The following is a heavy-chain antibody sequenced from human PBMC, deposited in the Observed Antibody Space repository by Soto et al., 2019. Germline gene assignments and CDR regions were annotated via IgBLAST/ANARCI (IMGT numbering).Heavy chain of an antibody. CDR1: SGSFSGYY. V-gene: IGHV4-34*01. CDR2: IYQGLSI. D-gene: IGHD3-16*01. J-gene: IGHJ4*02. CDR3: ERHGGYYFDY. Sequence: SETLSLTCAVYSGSFSGYYWSWIRQHPGKGLEWIGEIYQGLSIIYNPSLESRVTISGYSSKNQFSLKLRSVTAADTAVYYCERHGGYYFDYWGQGTLVTVSS.